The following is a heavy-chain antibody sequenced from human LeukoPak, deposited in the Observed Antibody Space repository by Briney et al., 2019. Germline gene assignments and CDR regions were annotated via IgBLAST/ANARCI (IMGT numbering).Heavy chain of an antibody. Sequence: PSETLSLTCTVSGGSISSYYWSWIRQPPGKGLEWLGYIYYSGSTNYNPSLKSRVTISVDTSKNQFSLKLSSVTAADTAVYYCARGGARQYCSSTSCYPFDPWGQGTLVTVSS. J-gene: IGHJ5*02. CDR1: GGSISSYY. D-gene: IGHD2-2*01. CDR2: IYYSGST. V-gene: IGHV4-59*01. CDR3: ARGGARQYCSSTSCYPFDP.